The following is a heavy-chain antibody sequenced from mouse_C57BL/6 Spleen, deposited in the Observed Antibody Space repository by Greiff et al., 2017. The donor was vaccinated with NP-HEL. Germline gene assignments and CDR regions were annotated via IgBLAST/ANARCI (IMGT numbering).Heavy chain of an antibody. CDR1: GYAFSSSW. J-gene: IGHJ3*01. Sequence: QVQLQQSGPELVKPGASVKISCKASGYAFSSSWMNWVKQRPGKGLEWIGRIYPGDGDTNYNGKFKGKATLTADKSSSTAYMQLSSLTSEDSAVYFCVSTAQASFAYWGQGTLVTVSA. D-gene: IGHD3-2*02. CDR3: VSTAQASFAY. CDR2: IYPGDGDT. V-gene: IGHV1-82*01.